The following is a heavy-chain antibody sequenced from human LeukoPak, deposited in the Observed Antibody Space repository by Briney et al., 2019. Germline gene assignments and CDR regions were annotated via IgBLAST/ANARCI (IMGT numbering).Heavy chain of an antibody. Sequence: PGGSLRLFCAASGFTVSSNYMSWVRQAPGKGLEWVSVIYSGGSTYYADSVKGRFTISRDNSKNTLYLQMNSLRAEDTAVYYCATFSPAMVTFDYWGQGTLVTVSS. CDR3: ATFSPAMVTFDY. CDR1: GFTVSSNY. J-gene: IGHJ4*02. CDR2: IYSGGST. D-gene: IGHD5-18*01. V-gene: IGHV3-53*01.